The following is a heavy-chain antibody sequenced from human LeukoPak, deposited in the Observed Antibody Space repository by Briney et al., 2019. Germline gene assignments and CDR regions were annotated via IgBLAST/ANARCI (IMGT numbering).Heavy chain of an antibody. CDR1: GGSISSYY. V-gene: IGHV4-59*01. CDR2: IHYSGST. CDR3: AGTYTYYYYYYMDV. Sequence: SETLSLTCTVSGGSISSYYWSWIRQPPGKGLEWIGYIHYSGSTNYNPSLKSRVTISVDTSKNQFSLKLSSVTAAYTAVYYCAGTYTYYYYYYMDVWGKGTTVTISS. D-gene: IGHD2-2*02. J-gene: IGHJ6*03.